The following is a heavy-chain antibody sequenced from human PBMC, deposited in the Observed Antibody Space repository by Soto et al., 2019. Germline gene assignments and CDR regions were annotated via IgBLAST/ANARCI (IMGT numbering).Heavy chain of an antibody. CDR1: GDSISSRSCY. CDR3: ARQALTTSIDQLQPVDY. CDR2: IYYSGST. V-gene: IGHV4-39*01. Sequence: QLQLQESGPGLVKPSETLSLTCSVSGDSISSRSCYWGWIRQPPGKGLEWIGSIYYSGSTSYNPSLKTRVTISEDTSKNLLSLKLSSVTAADTAVYYCARQALTTSIDQLQPVDYWGQGTLVTVSS. D-gene: IGHD2-2*01. J-gene: IGHJ4*02.